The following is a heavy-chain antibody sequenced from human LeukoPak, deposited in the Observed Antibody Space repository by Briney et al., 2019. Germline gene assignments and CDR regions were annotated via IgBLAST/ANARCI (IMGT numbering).Heavy chain of an antibody. CDR3: ARASSYSSSSCWFDP. CDR1: GGSFSGYY. V-gene: IGHV4-34*01. J-gene: IGHJ5*02. D-gene: IGHD6-13*01. Sequence: SETLSLICAVYGGSFSGYYWSWIRQPPGKGLEWIGEINHSGSTNYNPSLKSRVTISVDTSKNQFSLKLSSVTAADTAVYYCARASSYSSSSCWFDPWGQGTLVTVSS. CDR2: INHSGST.